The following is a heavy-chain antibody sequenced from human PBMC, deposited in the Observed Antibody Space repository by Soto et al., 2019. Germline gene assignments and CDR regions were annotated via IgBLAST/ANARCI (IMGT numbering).Heavy chain of an antibody. J-gene: IGHJ6*03. D-gene: IGHD3-3*01. Sequence: GGSLRLSCAASGFTFSDYYMSWIRQAPGKGLEWVSYISSSGSTIYYADSVKGRFTISRDNAKNSLYLQMNSLRAEDTAVYYCAGDFHSIFGVVEHIPPPYYYYYYMDVWGKGTTVTVSS. V-gene: IGHV3-11*01. CDR2: ISSSGSTI. CDR1: GFTFSDYY. CDR3: AGDFHSIFGVVEHIPPPYYYYYYMDV.